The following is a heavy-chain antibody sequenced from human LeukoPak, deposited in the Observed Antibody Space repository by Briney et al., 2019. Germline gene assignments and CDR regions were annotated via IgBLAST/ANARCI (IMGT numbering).Heavy chain of an antibody. CDR1: GFTFSSYG. CDR3: AKGVRYDSSGYIDY. CDR2: ISYDGSNK. D-gene: IGHD3-22*01. J-gene: IGHJ4*02. Sequence: GRSLRLSCAASGFTFSSYGMHWVRQAPGKGLEWVAVISYDGSNKYYADSVKGRFTISRDNSKNTLYLQMNSLRAEDTAVYYCAKGVRYDSSGYIDYRGQGTLVTVSS. V-gene: IGHV3-30*18.